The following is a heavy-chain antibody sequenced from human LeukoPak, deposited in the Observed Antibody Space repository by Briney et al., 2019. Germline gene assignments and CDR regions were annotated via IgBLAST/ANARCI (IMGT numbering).Heavy chain of an antibody. CDR3: ARVRYYDILTGYYGDGYFDY. V-gene: IGHV4-59*01. J-gene: IGHJ4*02. CDR2: IYYSRRT. D-gene: IGHD3-9*01. Sequence: PSESLSLTCTVSGXSISSYYGSWIRQPPGKGLEWIGYIYYSRRTHYNPSLNSRVTISVDTSKNQFSLKLGSVTAADTAVYYCARVRYYDILTGYYGDGYFDYWGQGTLVTVSS. CDR1: GXSISSYY.